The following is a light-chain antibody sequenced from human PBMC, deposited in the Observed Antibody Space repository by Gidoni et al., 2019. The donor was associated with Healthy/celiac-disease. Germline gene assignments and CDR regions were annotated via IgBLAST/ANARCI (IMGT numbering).Light chain of an antibody. V-gene: IGKV1-5*03. CDR1: QSISSW. CDR2: KAS. Sequence: DIQMTLSPSTLSASVGARVTITCRASQSISSWLAWYQQKPGKAPKLLIYKASSLESGVPSRFSGSGSGTEFTLTISSLQPDDFATYYCQQYNSYSYTFGQGTKLEIK. J-gene: IGKJ2*01. CDR3: QQYNSYSYT.